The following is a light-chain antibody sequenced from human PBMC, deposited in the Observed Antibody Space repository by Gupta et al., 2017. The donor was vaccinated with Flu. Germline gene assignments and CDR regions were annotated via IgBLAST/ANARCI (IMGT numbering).Light chain of an antibody. CDR3: QSYGSDSWV. V-gene: IGLV6-57*01. CDR2: DNN. Sequence: TITISCTRSNGGIASNDNRWYQLRPSNSDTTVIHDNNGRLSEVPGRFAGSIDSSSNSASLTISGLKAEDEADYYCQSYGSDSWVFGGGTKLTVL. J-gene: IGLJ3*02. CDR1: NGGIASND.